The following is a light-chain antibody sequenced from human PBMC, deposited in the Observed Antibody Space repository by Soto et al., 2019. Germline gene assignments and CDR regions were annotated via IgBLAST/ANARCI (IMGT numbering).Light chain of an antibody. CDR2: GAS. CDR3: QQYNSWLWT. J-gene: IGKJ1*01. CDR1: QSVSSK. Sequence: EIVMTRSPATLSVSPWEGATLSCRASQSVSSKLAWYQHKPGQAPRLLIYGASTRATGIPARFSGSGSGTEFTLIISSLQSEDSAVYYCQQYNSWLWTFGQGTKVDIK. V-gene: IGKV3-15*01.